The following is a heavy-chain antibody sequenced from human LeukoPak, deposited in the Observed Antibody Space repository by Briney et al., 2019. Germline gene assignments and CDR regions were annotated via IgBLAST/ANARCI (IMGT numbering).Heavy chain of an antibody. D-gene: IGHD3-16*01. CDR1: GFTFSSYA. J-gene: IGHJ4*02. CDR3: ARDGRGGYLDY. V-gene: IGHV3-30-3*01. Sequence: GGSLRLSCAASGFTFSSYAMHWVRQAPGKRLEWVAVISYDGSNKYYADSVKGRFTISRDNAKNSLYLQMNSLRAEDTAMYYCARDGRGGYLDYWGQGTLVTVSS. CDR2: ISYDGSNK.